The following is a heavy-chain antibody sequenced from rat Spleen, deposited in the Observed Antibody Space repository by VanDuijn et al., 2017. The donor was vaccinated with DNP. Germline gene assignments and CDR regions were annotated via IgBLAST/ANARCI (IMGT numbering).Heavy chain of an antibody. Sequence: EVQLVESGGDLVQPGRSLKLSCVASGFTFNTYWMTWIRQAPGKGLEWVASITPSGDNTYYRDSVKGRFTVSRDNAKSSLYLQMDSLRSEDTATYYCATHDAYGPPMDAWGQGTSVTVSS. D-gene: IGHD1-11*01. V-gene: IGHV5-31*01. J-gene: IGHJ4*01. CDR1: GFTFNTYW. CDR2: ITPSGDNT. CDR3: ATHDAYGPPMDA.